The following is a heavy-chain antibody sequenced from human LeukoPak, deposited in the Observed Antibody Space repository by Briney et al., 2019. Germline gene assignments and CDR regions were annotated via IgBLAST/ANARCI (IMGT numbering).Heavy chain of an antibody. CDR2: IYTSGST. CDR1: GGSISTYY. V-gene: IGHV4-4*07. J-gene: IGHJ2*01. Sequence: PSETLSLTCSVSGGSISTYYWSWIRQPAGKGLEWIGRIYTSGSTNYNPSLKSRVTMSVDTSKNHFSLRLSSVTAADTAVYYCTRDRDSTNFWYFDLWGRGTLVTVSS. D-gene: IGHD4/OR15-4a*01. CDR3: TRDRDSTNFWYFDL.